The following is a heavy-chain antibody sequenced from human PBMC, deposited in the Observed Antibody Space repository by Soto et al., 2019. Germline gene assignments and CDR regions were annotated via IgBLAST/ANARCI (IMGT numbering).Heavy chain of an antibody. CDR2: ISYDGSNK. Sequence: GGSLRLSCAASGFTFISYGMHWVRQAPGKGLEWVAVISYDGSNKYYADSVKGRFTISRDNSKNTLYLQMNSLRAEDTAVYYCAKIGPGANYFDYWGQGTLVTVS. CDR3: AKIGPGANYFDY. D-gene: IGHD1-26*01. V-gene: IGHV3-30*18. J-gene: IGHJ4*02. CDR1: GFTFISYG.